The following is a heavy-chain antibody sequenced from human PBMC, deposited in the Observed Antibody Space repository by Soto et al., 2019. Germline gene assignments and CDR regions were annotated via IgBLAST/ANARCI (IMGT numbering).Heavy chain of an antibody. D-gene: IGHD2-21*02. CDR3: ARDQGVVVTADNWFDP. CDR1: SGSITDYS. J-gene: IGHJ5*02. Sequence: SETLSLTCNVSSGSITDYSWVWVRQPAGKGLEWIGRIFSSGSPNYHTPLKGRITMSLDTSKNQFSLKLNSATATDTAVYFCARDQGVVVTADNWFDPWGQGTQVTVSS. CDR2: IFSSGSP. V-gene: IGHV4-4*07.